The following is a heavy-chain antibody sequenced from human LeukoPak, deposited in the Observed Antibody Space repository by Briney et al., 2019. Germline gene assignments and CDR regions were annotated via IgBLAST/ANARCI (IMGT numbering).Heavy chain of an antibody. Sequence: GASVKVSCKASGYTFTSYDINWVRQATGQGLEWMGWMNPNSGNTGYAQKFQGRVTVTRNTSINTAYMELSSLRSVDTAVYYCARGYCSSTRCSHWFDPWGQGTLVTVSS. CDR1: GYTFTSYD. CDR3: ARGYCSSTRCSHWFDP. V-gene: IGHV1-8*01. D-gene: IGHD2-2*01. J-gene: IGHJ5*02. CDR2: MNPNSGNT.